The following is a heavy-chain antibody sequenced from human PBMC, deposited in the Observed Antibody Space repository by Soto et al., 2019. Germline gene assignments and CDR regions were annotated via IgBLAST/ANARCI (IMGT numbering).Heavy chain of an antibody. Sequence: SETLSLTCSVYGGSFSGYYWSWIRQPPGKGLEWIGEINHSGSTNYNPSLKSRVTISVDTSKNQFSLKLSSVTAADTAVYYCARGHSYGYFDYWGQGTLVTV. J-gene: IGHJ4*02. CDR3: ARGHSYGYFDY. CDR1: GGSFSGYY. V-gene: IGHV4-34*01. CDR2: INHSGST. D-gene: IGHD5-18*01.